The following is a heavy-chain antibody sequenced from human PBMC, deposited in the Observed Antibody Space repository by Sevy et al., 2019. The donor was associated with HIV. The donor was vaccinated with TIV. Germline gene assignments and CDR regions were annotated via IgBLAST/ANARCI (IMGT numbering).Heavy chain of an antibody. CDR2: ISYDGSNK. CDR3: ARARTTGASYYYYGMDV. Sequence: GGSLRLSCAASGFTFSNYAMHWVRQAPGKGLEWVAIISYDGSNKYYADSVKGRFTISRDNSKNTLYLQLNSLGAEDTAVYYCARARTTGASYYYYGMDVWGQGATVTVSS. D-gene: IGHD4-17*01. J-gene: IGHJ6*02. CDR1: GFTFSNYA. V-gene: IGHV3-30-3*01.